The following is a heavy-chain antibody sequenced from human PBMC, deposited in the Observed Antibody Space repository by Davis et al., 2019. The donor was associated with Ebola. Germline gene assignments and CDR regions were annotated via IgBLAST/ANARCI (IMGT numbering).Heavy chain of an antibody. Sequence: GESLKISCAASGFTFSSYSMSWVRQAPGKGLEWVANIKQDGSEKYYVDSVKGRFTISRDNAKNSLYLQMNSLRAEDTAVYYCARVRHSSERSWGQGTLVTVSS. CDR2: IKQDGSEK. CDR1: GFTFSSYS. D-gene: IGHD6-19*01. V-gene: IGHV3-7*03. J-gene: IGHJ5*02. CDR3: ARVRHSSERS.